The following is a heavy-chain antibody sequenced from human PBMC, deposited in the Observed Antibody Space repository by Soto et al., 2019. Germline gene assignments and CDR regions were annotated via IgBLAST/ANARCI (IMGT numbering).Heavy chain of an antibody. CDR1: GSTFSDYY. CDR2: ISSSGSPK. D-gene: IGHD3-10*01. Sequence: GGSLRLSCAASGSTFSDYYMSWIRQAPGKGLEWVSYISSSGSPKYYADSVKGRFTISRDNAKNSLYLQMNSLRAEDTAVYYCSGTYDSYYFDYWGQGTLVTVSS. J-gene: IGHJ4*02. CDR3: SGTYDSYYFDY. V-gene: IGHV3-11*01.